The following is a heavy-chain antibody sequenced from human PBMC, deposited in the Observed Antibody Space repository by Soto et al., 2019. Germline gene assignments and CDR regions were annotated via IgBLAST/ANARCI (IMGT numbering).Heavy chain of an antibody. CDR3: ASGASSWYTTGYYYGMDV. CDR1: GYTFTSYG. CDR2: ISAYNGNT. Sequence: ASVKVSCKASGYTFTSYGISWVRQAPGQGLEWMGWISAYNGNTNYAQKLQGRVTMTTDTSTSTAYMELRSLRSDDTAVYYCASGASSWYTTGYYYGMDVWGQGTTVTVSS. D-gene: IGHD6-13*01. V-gene: IGHV1-18*01. J-gene: IGHJ6*02.